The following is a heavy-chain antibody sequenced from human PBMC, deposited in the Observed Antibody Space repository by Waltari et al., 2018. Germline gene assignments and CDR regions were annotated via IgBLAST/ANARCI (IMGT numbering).Heavy chain of an antibody. V-gene: IGHV3-48*03. CDR2: IGSSDTTT. CDR3: ARGGLNNYYNSFDN. CDR1: GFTFFVHE. J-gene: IGHJ4*02. Sequence: EAQLVESGGGLVQSGGSLRLSCVASGFTFFVHEMNWVRQAPGRGLEGLSSIGSSDTTTSYADSVKCRFTISRDNAKNSVFLQMDSLRAADTAVYFCARGGLNNYYNSFDNWGEGTLVTVSS. D-gene: IGHD3-10*01.